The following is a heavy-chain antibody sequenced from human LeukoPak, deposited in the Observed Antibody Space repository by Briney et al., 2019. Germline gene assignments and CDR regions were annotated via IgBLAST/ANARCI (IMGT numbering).Heavy chain of an antibody. CDR2: ISWNSGSI. J-gene: IGHJ4*02. D-gene: IGHD2-2*01. CDR1: GFTFDDYA. Sequence: PGGSLRLSCAASGFTFDDYATHWVRQAPGKGLEWVSGISWNSGSIGYADSVKGRFTISRDNAKNSLYLQMNSLRAEDTALYYCAKETRYHLDYWGQGTLVTVSS. V-gene: IGHV3-9*01. CDR3: AKETRYHLDY.